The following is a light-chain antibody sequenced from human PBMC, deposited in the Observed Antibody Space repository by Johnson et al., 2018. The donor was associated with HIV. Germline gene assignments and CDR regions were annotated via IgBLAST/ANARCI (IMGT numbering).Light chain of an antibody. CDR1: TSNIGKNY. CDR2: ENN. CDR3: GTWDSSLSAPV. V-gene: IGLV1-51*02. J-gene: IGLJ1*01. Sequence: QSVLTQPPSVSAAPGQKVTISCSGSTSNIGKNYVSWYQHLPGTAPKLLIYENNKRPSGIPDRFSGSKSGTSATLGITGLQTGDEADYYCGTWDSSLSAPVFGTGTKVTVL.